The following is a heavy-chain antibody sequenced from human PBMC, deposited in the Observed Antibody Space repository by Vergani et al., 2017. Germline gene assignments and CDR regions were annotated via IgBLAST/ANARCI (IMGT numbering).Heavy chain of an antibody. D-gene: IGHD3-16*02. CDR2: IRSKANSYAT. CDR3: TRRGEFSSV. CDR1: GFTFSGSA. Sequence: EVQLVESGGGLVQPGGSLKLSCAASGFTFSGSAMHWVRQASGKGLEWVGRIRSKANSYATAYAASVKGRFTISRDDSKNTAYLQMNSLKTEDTAVYYCTRRGEFSSVWGKGTTVTVSS. V-gene: IGHV3-73*02. J-gene: IGHJ6*04.